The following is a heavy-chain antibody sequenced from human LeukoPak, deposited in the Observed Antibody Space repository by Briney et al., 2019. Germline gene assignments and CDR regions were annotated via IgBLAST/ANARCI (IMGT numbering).Heavy chain of an antibody. D-gene: IGHD4-17*01. Sequence: SETLSLTCAVFGDSISSSNWWSWVRQPPGKGQEWIGEIYHGGTTNYNPSLKSRVTISIDKSKNHFSLNLSSVSAADTAVYYCATTTVTPNGDAFDIWGQGTLVTVSS. CDR1: GDSISSSNW. J-gene: IGHJ3*02. CDR2: IYHGGTT. V-gene: IGHV4-4*02. CDR3: ATTTVTPNGDAFDI.